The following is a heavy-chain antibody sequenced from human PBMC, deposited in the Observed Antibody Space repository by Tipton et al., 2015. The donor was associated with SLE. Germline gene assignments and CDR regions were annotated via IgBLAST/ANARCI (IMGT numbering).Heavy chain of an antibody. D-gene: IGHD3-3*01. V-gene: IGHV4-39*07. CDR3: ARVRATRENSDFWSGHLDAFDM. CDR2: IYSRGNK. CDR1: GGSISDSTYY. J-gene: IGHJ3*02. Sequence: TLSLTCTVSGGSISDSTYYWGWIRQSPGKGLEWIGSIYSRGNKFYNPTLMSRVTILLDTSKNQFSLSLSSVNAADTAVYYCARVRATRENSDFWSGHLDAFDMWGQGTMVTVSS.